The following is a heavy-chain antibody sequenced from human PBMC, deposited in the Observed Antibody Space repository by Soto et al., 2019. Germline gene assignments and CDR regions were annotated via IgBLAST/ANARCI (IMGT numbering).Heavy chain of an antibody. Sequence: SETLSLTCTVSGGSISSGGYYWSWIRQHPGKGLEWIGYIYYSGSTYYNPSLKSRVTISVDTSKNQFSLKLSSVTAADTAVYYCASDRAMIFGVAPPGPDAFDIWGPGTMVAVSS. V-gene: IGHV4-31*03. CDR1: GGSISSGGYY. CDR2: IYYSGST. D-gene: IGHD3-3*01. CDR3: ASDRAMIFGVAPPGPDAFDI. J-gene: IGHJ3*02.